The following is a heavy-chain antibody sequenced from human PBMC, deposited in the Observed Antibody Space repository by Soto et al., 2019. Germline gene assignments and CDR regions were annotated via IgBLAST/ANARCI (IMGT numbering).Heavy chain of an antibody. CDR3: ASRSDYGGNSGVDY. D-gene: IGHD4-17*01. Sequence: QVQLQESGPGLVKPSQTLSLTCTVSGGSISSGGYYWSWIRQHPGKGLEWIGYIYYSGSTYYNPSLKSRGTISVDTSKNQFSLKLSSVTAADTAVYYCASRSDYGGNSGVDYWGQGTLVTVSS. J-gene: IGHJ4*02. CDR1: GGSISSGGYY. V-gene: IGHV4-31*03. CDR2: IYYSGST.